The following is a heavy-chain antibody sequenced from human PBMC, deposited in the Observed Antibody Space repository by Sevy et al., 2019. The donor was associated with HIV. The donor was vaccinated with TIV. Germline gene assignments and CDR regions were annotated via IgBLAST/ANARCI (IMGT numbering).Heavy chain of an antibody. Sequence: QLSETLSLTCTVSGGSISSSSYYWGWIRQPPGKGLEWIGSIYYSGSTYYNPSLKSRVTISVDTSKNQFSLKLSSVTAADTAVYYCARRRGGYNWNYGVYFDYYYGMDVWGQGTTVTVSS. D-gene: IGHD1-7*01. CDR2: IYYSGST. CDR1: GGSISSSSYY. J-gene: IGHJ6*02. CDR3: ARRRGGYNWNYGVYFDYYYGMDV. V-gene: IGHV4-39*01.